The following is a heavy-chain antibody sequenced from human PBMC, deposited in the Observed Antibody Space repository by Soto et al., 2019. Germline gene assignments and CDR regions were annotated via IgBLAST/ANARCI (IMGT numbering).Heavy chain of an antibody. D-gene: IGHD3-10*01. Sequence: ASVKVSCNASGYTFTSYAMHWVRQAPGQRLEWMGWINAGNGNTKYSQKFQGRVTITRDTSASTAYMELSSLRSEDTAVYYCARGGYYGSGIGPDGWFDPWGQGTLVTVSS. CDR2: INAGNGNT. CDR1: GYTFTSYA. CDR3: ARGGYYGSGIGPDGWFDP. V-gene: IGHV1-3*01. J-gene: IGHJ5*02.